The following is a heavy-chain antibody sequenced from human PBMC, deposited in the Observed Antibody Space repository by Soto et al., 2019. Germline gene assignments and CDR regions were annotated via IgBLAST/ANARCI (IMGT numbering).Heavy chain of an antibody. CDR3: ARAPRGNYGYPSYFDY. J-gene: IGHJ4*02. Sequence: SETLSLTCTVSGGSISSYYWSWIRQPPGKGLEWIGYIYYSGSTNYNPSLKSRVTISVDTSKNQFSLKLSSVTAADTAVYCCARAPRGNYGYPSYFDYWGQGTLVTVS. V-gene: IGHV4-59*01. CDR2: IYYSGST. CDR1: GGSISSYY. D-gene: IGHD3-10*01.